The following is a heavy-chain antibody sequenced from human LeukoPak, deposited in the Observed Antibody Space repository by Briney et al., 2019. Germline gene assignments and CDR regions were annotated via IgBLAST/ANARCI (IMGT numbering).Heavy chain of an antibody. CDR1: GFTVSSNY. Sequence: PGGSLRLSCAASGFTVSSNYMSWVRQAPGKGLEWVSVIYSGGSTYYADSVKGRFTISRDNSKNTLYLQMNSLRAEDTAVYYCAREAELGYFDIWGQGTMVTVPS. CDR2: IYSGGST. J-gene: IGHJ3*02. CDR3: AREAELGYFDI. V-gene: IGHV3-66*01. D-gene: IGHD2-15*01.